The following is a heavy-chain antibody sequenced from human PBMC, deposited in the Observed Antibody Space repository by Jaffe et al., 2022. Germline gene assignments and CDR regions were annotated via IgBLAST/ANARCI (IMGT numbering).Heavy chain of an antibody. CDR1: GFTFSSYE. Sequence: EVQLVESGGGLVQPGGSLRLSCAASGFTFSSYEMNWVRQAPGKGLEWVSYISSSGSTIYYADSVKGRFTISRDNAKNSLYLQMNSLRAEDTAVYYCARQGLEVRGGDAFDIWGQGTMVTVSS. J-gene: IGHJ3*02. CDR3: ARQGLEVRGGDAFDI. V-gene: IGHV3-48*03. CDR2: ISSSGSTI. D-gene: IGHD3-10*01.